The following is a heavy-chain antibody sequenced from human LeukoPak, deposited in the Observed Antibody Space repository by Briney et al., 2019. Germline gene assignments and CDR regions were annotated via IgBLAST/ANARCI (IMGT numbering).Heavy chain of an antibody. Sequence: WASVKVSCKASGYTFTSYGISWVRQAPGQGLEWMGWISAYNGNTNYAQKLQGRVTMTTDTSTSTAYMELRSLRSDDTAVYYCARDIAAAGILPADYWGQGTLVTVSS. D-gene: IGHD6-13*01. CDR2: ISAYNGNT. CDR1: GYTFTSYG. J-gene: IGHJ4*02. V-gene: IGHV1-18*01. CDR3: ARDIAAAGILPADY.